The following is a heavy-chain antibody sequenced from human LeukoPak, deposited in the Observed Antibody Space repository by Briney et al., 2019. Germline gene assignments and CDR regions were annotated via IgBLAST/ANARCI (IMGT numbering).Heavy chain of an antibody. D-gene: IGHD3-22*01. Sequence: SVKVSCKASGATFTSYAISWVRQAPGQGLEWMGGIIPIFGTANYAQKFQGRVTITADKSTSTAYMELSSLRSEDTAVYYCARDWTTYYYDSSGYELDYWGQGTLVTVSS. CDR1: GATFTSYA. CDR3: ARDWTTYYYDSSGYELDY. V-gene: IGHV1-69*06. CDR2: IIPIFGTA. J-gene: IGHJ4*02.